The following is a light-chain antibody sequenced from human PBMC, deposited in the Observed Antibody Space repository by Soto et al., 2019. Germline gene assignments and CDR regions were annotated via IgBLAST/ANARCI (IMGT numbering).Light chain of an antibody. CDR2: SNN. Sequence: QSVLTQPPSASGTPGQRVTISCSGSSSNIGSNTVNWYQQLPGTAPKLLIYSNNQRPSGVPDRFSGSKSGTSAPLAISGLQSEDEADYYCAAWDDSLNGVVFGGGTKLTV. CDR3: AAWDDSLNGVV. J-gene: IGLJ2*01. V-gene: IGLV1-44*01. CDR1: SSNIGSNT.